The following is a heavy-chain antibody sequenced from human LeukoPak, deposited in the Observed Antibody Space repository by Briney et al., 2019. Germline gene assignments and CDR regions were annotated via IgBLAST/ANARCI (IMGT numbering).Heavy chain of an antibody. Sequence: SETLSLTCTVSGGSISSSSYYWGWIRQPPGKGLEWIGSINYSGSTYYNPSLKSRVTISVDTSKNQFSLKLSSVTAADTAVYYCARDHAGITGTTDYYYYMDVWGKGTTVTVSS. CDR1: GGSISSSSYY. CDR3: ARDHAGITGTTDYYYYMDV. D-gene: IGHD1-7*01. J-gene: IGHJ6*03. CDR2: INYSGST. V-gene: IGHV4-39*07.